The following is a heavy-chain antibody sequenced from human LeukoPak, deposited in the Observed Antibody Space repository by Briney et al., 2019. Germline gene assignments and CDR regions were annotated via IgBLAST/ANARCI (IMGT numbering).Heavy chain of an antibody. J-gene: IGHJ4*02. CDR2: INSGESST. CDR1: GFTFSSYW. D-gene: IGHD6-6*01. CDR3: ARAGIAGRPPDY. V-gene: IGHV3-74*01. Sequence: GGSLRLSCAASGFTFSSYWMHWVRQAPGKGLVWVSRINSGESSTSYADSVKGRFTISRDNAKNTLHLQMNSLRAEDTAVYYCARAGIAGRPPDYWGQGTLVTVSS.